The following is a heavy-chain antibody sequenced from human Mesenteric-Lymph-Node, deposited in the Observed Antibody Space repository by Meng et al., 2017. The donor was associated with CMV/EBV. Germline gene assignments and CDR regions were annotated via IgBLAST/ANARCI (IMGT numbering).Heavy chain of an antibody. CDR3: AKGGVVMPPTFAFHI. Sequence: SETLSLTCTVSGGSISSYYWSWIRQPPGKGLEWIGYIYYSGSTNYNPSLKSRVTISVDTSKNQFSLELYSVTAADTAVYYCAKGGVVMPPTFAFHIWGQGTMVTVSS. CDR1: GGSISSYY. V-gene: IGHV4-59*01. CDR2: IYYSGST. J-gene: IGHJ3*02. D-gene: IGHD2-8*01.